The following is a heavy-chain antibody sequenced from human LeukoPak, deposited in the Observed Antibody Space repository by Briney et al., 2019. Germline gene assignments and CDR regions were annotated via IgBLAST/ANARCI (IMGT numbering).Heavy chain of an antibody. J-gene: IGHJ5*02. CDR1: GASISGSGYY. CDR2: IYSSGST. Sequence: SETLSLTCTVSGASISGSGYYWGWIRQPPGKGLEWIGSIYSSGSTYYNASLQSRVTISVDTSKNQFSLKLSSVTAADTAVYYCARNDYGDYWGFDPWGQGTLVTVSS. D-gene: IGHD4-17*01. CDR3: ARNDYGDYWGFDP. V-gene: IGHV4-39*01.